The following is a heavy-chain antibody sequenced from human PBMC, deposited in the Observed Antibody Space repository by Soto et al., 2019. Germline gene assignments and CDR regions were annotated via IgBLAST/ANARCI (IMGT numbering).Heavy chain of an antibody. CDR1: GFTFSNFG. J-gene: IGHJ4*02. CDR2: ISYDGSNK. V-gene: IGHV3-30*18. Sequence: QVQLVESGGGVVQPGRSLRLSCVVSGFTFSNFGMHWVRQAPGMGLEWVAVISYDGSNKYYADSVKGRFTISRDNSKNTLYLQMNSLRAEDTAVYYCAKDGRYYDRSGFYPEDYGGQGTLVTVSS. D-gene: IGHD3-22*01. CDR3: AKDGRYYDRSGFYPEDY.